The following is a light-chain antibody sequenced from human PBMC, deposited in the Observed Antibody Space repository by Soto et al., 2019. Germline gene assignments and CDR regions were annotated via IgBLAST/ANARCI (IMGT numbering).Light chain of an antibody. V-gene: IGKV1-5*01. Sequence: DIQMAQSPSALSASVGDRVTSTCRASQSISSWLAWYQQKPGKAPKLLIYDASSLESGVPSRFSGSGSGTESTLTISSLQPDDFATYYCQQYNSYSTFGQGTKVDI. J-gene: IGKJ1*01. CDR2: DAS. CDR1: QSISSW. CDR3: QQYNSYST.